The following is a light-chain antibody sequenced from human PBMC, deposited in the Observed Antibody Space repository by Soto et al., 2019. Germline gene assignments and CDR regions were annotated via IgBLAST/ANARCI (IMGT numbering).Light chain of an antibody. Sequence: EIVMTQSPATLSVSPGERATLSCRASQSFSTELAWYQQKPGQPPRLLIYSASTRATGVPARFTGSGSGSEFTLTISGLQSEDFAVYYCQQGHNWPLTFGQGTRLEI. V-gene: IGKV3-15*01. J-gene: IGKJ2*01. CDR1: QSFSTE. CDR3: QQGHNWPLT. CDR2: SAS.